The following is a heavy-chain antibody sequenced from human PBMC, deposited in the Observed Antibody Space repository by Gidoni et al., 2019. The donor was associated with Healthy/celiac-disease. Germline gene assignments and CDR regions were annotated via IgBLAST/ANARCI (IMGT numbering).Heavy chain of an antibody. CDR3: ARDLGSGWPDYYYYGMDV. J-gene: IGHJ6*02. CDR2: IYYSGST. V-gene: IGHV4-31*03. D-gene: IGHD6-19*01. Sequence: QVQLQESGPGLVKPSQTLSLTCPVSGGSISSGGYYWSWIRQHPGKGLEWIGYIYYSGSTYYNPSLKSRVTISVDTSKNQFSLKRSSVTAADTAVYYCARDLGSGWPDYYYYGMDVWGQGTTVTVSS. CDR1: GGSISSGGYY.